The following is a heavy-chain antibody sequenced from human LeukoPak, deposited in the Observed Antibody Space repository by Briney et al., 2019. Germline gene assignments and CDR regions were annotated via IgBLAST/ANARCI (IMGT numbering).Heavy chain of an antibody. J-gene: IGHJ4*02. CDR1: GYTFTSYG. CDR2: ISPYNGNT. Sequence: ASVKVSCKASGYTFTSYGISWVRQAPGQGLEWMGWISPYNGNTNYAQKLQGRVTMTTDTSTSTAYIDLSSLRSYDTALYYCPRVWAGAGKGDYWGQGTLVTVS. V-gene: IGHV1-18*01. CDR3: PRVWAGAGKGDY. D-gene: IGHD6-13*01.